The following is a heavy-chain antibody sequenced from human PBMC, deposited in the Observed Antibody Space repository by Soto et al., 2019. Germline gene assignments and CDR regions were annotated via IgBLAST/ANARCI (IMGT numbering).Heavy chain of an antibody. Sequence: DVQLVESGGGLIQPGESLRLSCADFGLTISGKKYVAWVRQAPGKGLEWVSGLYGVDGSFYADSVRGRFTTSSDSSKTTVYLQMNDLRPDDTAVYYCATWHEREHAYDVWGQGTTVTVSS. CDR2: LYGVDGS. CDR3: ATWHEREHAYDV. D-gene: IGHD1-1*01. CDR1: GLTISGKKY. V-gene: IGHV3-53*01. J-gene: IGHJ3*01.